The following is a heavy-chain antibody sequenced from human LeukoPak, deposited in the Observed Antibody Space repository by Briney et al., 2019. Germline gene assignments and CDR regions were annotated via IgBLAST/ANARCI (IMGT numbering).Heavy chain of an antibody. CDR1: GYTFTSYY. CDR3: ARVGNPVFYYYMDV. CDR2: ISTYNGNT. V-gene: IGHV1-18*04. D-gene: IGHD1-14*01. Sequence: ASVKVSCKASGYTFTSYYMHWVRQAPGQGLEWMGWISTYNGNTNYAQKLQGRVTMTTDTSTSTAYMELRSLRSDDTAVYYCARVGNPVFYYYMDVWGKGATVTVSS. J-gene: IGHJ6*03.